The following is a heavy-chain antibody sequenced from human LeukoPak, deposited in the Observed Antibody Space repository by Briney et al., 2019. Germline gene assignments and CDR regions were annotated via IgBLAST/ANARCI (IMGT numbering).Heavy chain of an antibody. CDR1: GDSISSSDYY. Sequence: SETLSLTCTVSGDSISSSDYYWGWIRQPPGKGLEWIGHTFYSGPTYYNPSLKSRVTISVDTSKNQFSLKLSSVTAADTAVYYCARGRWLGPDYWGQGTLVTVSS. CDR3: ARGRWLGPDY. CDR2: TFYSGPT. J-gene: IGHJ4*02. V-gene: IGHV4-39*01. D-gene: IGHD6-19*01.